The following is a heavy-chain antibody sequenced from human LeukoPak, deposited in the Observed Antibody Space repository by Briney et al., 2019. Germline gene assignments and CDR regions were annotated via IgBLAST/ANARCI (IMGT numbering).Heavy chain of an antibody. CDR3: AREYSSGWNDAFDI. Sequence: VASVKVSCKASGYTFTSYAMHWVRQAPGQRLEWMGWINAGNGNTKYSQEFQGRVTITRDTSASTAYMELSRLRSDDTAVYYCAREYSSGWNDAFDIWGQGTMVTVSS. CDR2: INAGNGNT. D-gene: IGHD6-19*01. V-gene: IGHV1-3*01. J-gene: IGHJ3*02. CDR1: GYTFTSYA.